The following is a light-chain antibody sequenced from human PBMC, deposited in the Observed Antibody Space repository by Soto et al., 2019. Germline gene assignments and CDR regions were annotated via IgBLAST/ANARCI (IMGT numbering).Light chain of an antibody. CDR2: DVS. Sequence: QSALAQPASVSGSRGQSITISCTGTSSDVGRYNYVSWFQQHPGKVPKLIIYDVSNWPSGVSDRFSGSKSGNTASLTISGLHPEDEADYYCSSFTSSSTFVFGNGTKVTVL. V-gene: IGLV2-14*03. CDR3: SSFTSSSTFV. CDR1: SSDVGRYNY. J-gene: IGLJ1*01.